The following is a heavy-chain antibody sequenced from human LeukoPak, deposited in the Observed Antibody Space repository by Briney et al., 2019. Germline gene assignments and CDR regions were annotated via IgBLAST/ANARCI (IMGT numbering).Heavy chain of an antibody. CDR1: GGTFSSYA. D-gene: IGHD1-26*01. V-gene: IGHV1-69*04. Sequence: ASVKVSCKASGGTFSSYAISWVRQAPGQGLECMGRIIPILGIANYAQKFQGRVTITADKSTSTAYMELSSLRSEDTAVYYCARVREVGATYIDYWGQGTLVTVSS. CDR2: IIPILGIA. J-gene: IGHJ4*02. CDR3: ARVREVGATYIDY.